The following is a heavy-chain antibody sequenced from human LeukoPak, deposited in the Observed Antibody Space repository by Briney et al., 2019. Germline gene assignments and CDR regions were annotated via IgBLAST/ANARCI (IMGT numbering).Heavy chain of an antibody. CDR3: ARQYYYDSSGYYYPFDY. Sequence: GGSLRLSCAASGFTFSSYVMTWVRQGPGKGLEWVSYISSSSSTIYYADSVKGRFTISRDNAKNSLYLQMNSLRDEDTAVYYCARQYYYDSSGYYYPFDYWGQGTLVTVSS. D-gene: IGHD3-22*01. CDR1: GFTFSSYV. J-gene: IGHJ4*02. CDR2: ISSSSSTI. V-gene: IGHV3-48*02.